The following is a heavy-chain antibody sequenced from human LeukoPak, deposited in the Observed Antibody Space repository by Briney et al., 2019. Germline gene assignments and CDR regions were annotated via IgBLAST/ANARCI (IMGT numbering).Heavy chain of an antibody. Sequence: SETLSLTCAVSGGSFSGYSWSWIRQPPGKGLEWIGEISHSGSTNYNPSLKSRLTMSIDTSKNQFSLKLSSVTAADTAVYYCARGLWFGELSNPWGQGTLVTVSS. J-gene: IGHJ5*02. CDR2: ISHSGST. CDR3: ARGLWFGELSNP. CDR1: GGSFSGYS. D-gene: IGHD3-10*01. V-gene: IGHV4-34*01.